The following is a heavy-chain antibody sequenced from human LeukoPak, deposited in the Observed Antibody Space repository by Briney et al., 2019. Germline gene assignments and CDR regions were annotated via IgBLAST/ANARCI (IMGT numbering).Heavy chain of an antibody. CDR3: ARVAFITNRRHYYMDV. Sequence: PSETLSLTCTASGCSISSSSYYWGRIRQPPGKGLEWIGSIYYSGSTYYNPSLKSRVTISVDTYKNQFSLELSSVTAADTAVYYCARVAFITNRRHYYMDVWGKGTTVTVSS. J-gene: IGHJ6*03. D-gene: IGHD2-21*01. CDR2: IYYSGST. V-gene: IGHV4-39*07. CDR1: GCSISSSSYY.